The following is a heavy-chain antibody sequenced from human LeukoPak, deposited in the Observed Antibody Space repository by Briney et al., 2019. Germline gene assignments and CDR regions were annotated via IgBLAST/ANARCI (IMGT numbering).Heavy chain of an antibody. CDR2: ISYSGNT. V-gene: IGHV4-59*12. CDR3: ARGLYDILTGYYYYYYMDV. Sequence: SETLSLTCTVSGGSISSYFWSWLRQPPGKRLEWIGYISYSGNTDYNPSLKSRVTLSVDTSKNRLSLKLSSVTAADTAVYYCARGLYDILTGYYYYYYMDVWGKGTTVTVSS. D-gene: IGHD3-9*01. CDR1: GGSISSYF. J-gene: IGHJ6*03.